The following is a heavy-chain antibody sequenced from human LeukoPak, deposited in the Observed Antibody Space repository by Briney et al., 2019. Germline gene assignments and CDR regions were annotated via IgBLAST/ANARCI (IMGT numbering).Heavy chain of an antibody. CDR2: IYNSGST. CDR1: GGSISNYY. D-gene: IGHD6-13*01. Sequence: SETLSLTCTVSGGSISNYYWGWIRQPPGKGLEWIGYIYNSGSTSYNPSLKSRVTISVDTSKNQFSLKLTSVTTADTAVYYCAREAGVAAAVHFDYWGQGSLVTVSS. J-gene: IGHJ4*02. CDR3: AREAGVAAAVHFDY. V-gene: IGHV4-59*01.